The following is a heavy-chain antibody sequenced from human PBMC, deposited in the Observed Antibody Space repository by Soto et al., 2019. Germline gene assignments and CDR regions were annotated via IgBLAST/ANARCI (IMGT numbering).Heavy chain of an antibody. CDR2: IRSQPYGGTA. CDR1: GFPFGNFL. V-gene: IGHV3-49*03. CDR3: IGSFPF. D-gene: IGHD3-10*01. Sequence: GGSLRLPCTASGFPFGNFLMSWFRQAPGKGMEWVGFIRSQPYGGTAEYAASVRGRFTISRDDSKGIAYLQMNSLQTEDSGVYYCIGSFPFWGQGTLVTVSS. J-gene: IGHJ4*02.